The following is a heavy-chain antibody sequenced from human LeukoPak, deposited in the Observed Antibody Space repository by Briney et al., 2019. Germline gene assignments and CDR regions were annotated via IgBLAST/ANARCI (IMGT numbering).Heavy chain of an antibody. D-gene: IGHD3-16*01. J-gene: IGHJ6*02. CDR1: GGSISGHY. Sequence: SETLSLTCSVSGGSISGHYWTWIRQPPGEGLEWIGQIHYTGKPDYNPSLKSRITISVDTSKNQVSLQVSSVTAADSAIYYCARFGVDYDMDVWGHGTTVTVFS. CDR3: ARFGVDYDMDV. V-gene: IGHV4-59*11. CDR2: IHYTGKP.